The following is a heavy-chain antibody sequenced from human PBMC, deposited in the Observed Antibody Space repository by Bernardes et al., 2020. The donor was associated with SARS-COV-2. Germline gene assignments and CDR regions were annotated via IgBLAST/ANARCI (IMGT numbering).Heavy chain of an antibody. V-gene: IGHV3-74*01. J-gene: IGHJ6*02. CDR1: GFTFSSYW. D-gene: IGHD4-17*01. CDR2: INSDGSST. CDR3: ARNADYGGNPTTGTFYYYYGMDV. Sequence: GGSLRLSCAASGFTFSSYWMHWVRQAPGKGLVWVSRINSDGSSTSYADSVKGRFTISRDNAKNTLYLQMNSLRAEDTAVYYCARNADYGGNPTTGTFYYYYGMDVWGQGTTVTVSS.